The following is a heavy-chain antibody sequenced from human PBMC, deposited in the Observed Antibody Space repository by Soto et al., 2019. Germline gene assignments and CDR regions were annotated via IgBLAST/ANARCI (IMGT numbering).Heavy chain of an antibody. D-gene: IGHD2-15*01. CDR1: GFTFSSYG. CDR2: ISYDGSNK. V-gene: IGHV3-30*18. CDR3: AKDLGRGGY. Sequence: QVQLVESGGGVVQPGRSLRLSCAASGFTFSSYGMHWVRQAPGKGLEWVAVISYDGSNKYYADSVKGRFTISRDNSKNTLNLQMNSLRAEDTAVYYCAKDLGRGGYWGQGTLVTVSS. J-gene: IGHJ4*02.